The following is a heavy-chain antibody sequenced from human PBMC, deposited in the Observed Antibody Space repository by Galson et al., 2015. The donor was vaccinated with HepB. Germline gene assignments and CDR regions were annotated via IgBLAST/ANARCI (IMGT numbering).Heavy chain of an antibody. V-gene: IGHV1-3*01. J-gene: IGHJ5*02. D-gene: IGHD3-10*01. CDR3: ARASYYGSGRGWFDP. Sequence: SVKVSCKASGYTFTSYAMHWVRQAPGQRLEWMGWINAGNGNTKYSQKFQGRVTITRNTSASTAYMELSSLRSEDTAVYYCARASYYGSGRGWFDPWGQGTLVTVSS. CDR2: INAGNGNT. CDR1: GYTFTSYA.